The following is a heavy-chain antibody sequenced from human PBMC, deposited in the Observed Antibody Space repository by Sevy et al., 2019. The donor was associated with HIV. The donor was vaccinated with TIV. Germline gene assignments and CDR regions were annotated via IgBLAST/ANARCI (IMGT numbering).Heavy chain of an antibody. CDR3: ARAGGDCYSKNECWFVS. Sequence: GSLRLSCAASGFTFSAYSMNWVRQAPGKGLEWVSYISSSSGTLYYADSVKGQFTISRDNAKSSLYLQMNGLRAEDTAVYYCARAGGDCYSKNECWFVSWGQGTLVTVSS. CDR1: GFTFSAYS. V-gene: IGHV3-48*01. J-gene: IGHJ5*01. D-gene: IGHD2-21*01. CDR2: ISSSSGTL.